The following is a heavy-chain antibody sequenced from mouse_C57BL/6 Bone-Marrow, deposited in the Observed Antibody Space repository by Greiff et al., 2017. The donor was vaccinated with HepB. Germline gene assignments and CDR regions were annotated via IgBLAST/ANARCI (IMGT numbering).Heavy chain of an antibody. CDR3: TRVDGYYPWFAY. D-gene: IGHD2-3*01. CDR1: GFTFSSYA. V-gene: IGHV5-9-1*02. J-gene: IGHJ3*01. CDR2: ISSGGDYI. Sequence: EVKVVESGEGLVKPGGSLELSCAASGFTFSSYAMSWVRQTPEKRLEWVAYISSGGDYIYYADTVKGRFTISRDNARNTLYLQMSSLKSEDTAMYYCTRVDGYYPWFAYWGQGTLVTVSA.